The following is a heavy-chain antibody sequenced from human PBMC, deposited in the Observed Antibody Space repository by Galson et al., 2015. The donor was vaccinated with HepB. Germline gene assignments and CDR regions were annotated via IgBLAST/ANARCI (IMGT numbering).Heavy chain of an antibody. Sequence: SLRLSCAASGFTFSSYAMHWVRQAPGKGLEYVSAISSNGGSTYYANSVKGRFTISRDNSKNTLYLQTGSLRAEDMAVYYCARQMYYYDSSGYYPTLNRYYYGMDVWGQGTTVTVSS. CDR2: ISSNGGST. J-gene: IGHJ6*02. V-gene: IGHV3-64*01. CDR3: ARQMYYYDSSGYYPTLNRYYYGMDV. CDR1: GFTFSSYA. D-gene: IGHD3-22*01.